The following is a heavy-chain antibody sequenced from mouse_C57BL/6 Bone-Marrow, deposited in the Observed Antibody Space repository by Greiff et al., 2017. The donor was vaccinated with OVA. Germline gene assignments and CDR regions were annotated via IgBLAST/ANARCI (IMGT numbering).Heavy chain of an antibody. Sequence: QVQLQQPGAELVKPGASVKVSCKASGYTFTSYCMHWVKQRPGQGLEWIGRIHPSDSDTSYNQKFKGKATLTVDKSSSTAYMQLSSLTSEDSAVYYWAKVDLPEYYGSSYCWYFDGWGTGTTVTVSS. CDR1: GYTFTSYC. D-gene: IGHD1-1*01. CDR2: IHPSDSDT. V-gene: IGHV1-74*01. J-gene: IGHJ1*03. CDR3: AKVDLPEYYGSSYCWYFDG.